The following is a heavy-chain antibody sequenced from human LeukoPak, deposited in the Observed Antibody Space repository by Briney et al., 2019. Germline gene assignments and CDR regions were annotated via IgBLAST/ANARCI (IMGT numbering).Heavy chain of an antibody. CDR1: GFTFVHFS. D-gene: IGHD2-21*01. J-gene: IGHJ4*02. V-gene: IGHV3-30*04. CDR2: VSGEQTDK. CDR3: ARDGLHTGHFDY. Sequence: GGTLRLSCVASGFTFVHFSMHWVRQAPGKGLEWVAFVSGEQTDKYYADSVKGRFTISRDNSRNTLFLEMNSLRPDDTAVYYCARDGLHTGHFDYWGQGTLVTVSS.